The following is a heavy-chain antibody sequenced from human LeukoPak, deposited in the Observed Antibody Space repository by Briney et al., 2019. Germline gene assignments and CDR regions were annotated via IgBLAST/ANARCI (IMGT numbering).Heavy chain of an antibody. CDR1: GGSFSGYY. Sequence: SETLSLTCAVYGGSFSGYYRSWIRQPPGKWLECIGEIEHRVSTNYNPSLKSQVTISVDPSKNQLSLKLSSVTAAETAVYYCARATTLYYYDSSGYYYWGQGTLVTVSS. D-gene: IGHD3-22*01. CDR2: IEHRVST. J-gene: IGHJ4*02. V-gene: IGHV4-34*01. CDR3: ARATTLYYYDSSGYYY.